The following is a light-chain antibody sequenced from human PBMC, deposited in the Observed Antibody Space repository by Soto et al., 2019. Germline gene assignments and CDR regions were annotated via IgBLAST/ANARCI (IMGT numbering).Light chain of an antibody. CDR3: QQCYGTPWT. V-gene: IGKV1-39*01. J-gene: IGKJ1*01. CDR2: AAS. Sequence: VQMTQNTYSLSASIGDRVTISCPSSQDISSSLNWYQHISGKAPKLLIYAASGLHSGVPSRFSGSGSGTDFTLTISSLQPEDFATYYCQQCYGTPWTLGQGTKVDIK. CDR1: QDISSS.